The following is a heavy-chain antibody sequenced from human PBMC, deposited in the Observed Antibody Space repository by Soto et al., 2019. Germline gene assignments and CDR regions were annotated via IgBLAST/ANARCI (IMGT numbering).Heavy chain of an antibody. D-gene: IGHD3-10*01. J-gene: IGHJ4*02. CDR2: IYYSGST. V-gene: IGHV4-39*01. CDR3: ARHGSGAMAYFDY. Sequence: QLQLQESGPGLVKPSETLSLTCTVSGGSISSSSYYWGWIRQPPGKGLEWIGSIYYSGSTYYNPSLKSRVTISVDTSKNQFSLKLSSVTAADTAVYYCARHGSGAMAYFDYWGQGTLVTVSS. CDR1: GGSISSSSYY.